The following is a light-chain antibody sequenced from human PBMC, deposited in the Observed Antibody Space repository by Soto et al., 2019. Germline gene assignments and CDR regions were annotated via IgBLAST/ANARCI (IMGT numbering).Light chain of an antibody. V-gene: IGKV3-20*01. J-gene: IGKJ4*01. CDR2: GAF. CDR3: QQFGSLVT. Sequence: EIVLTQSPDTLSLSPGERATLSCRASQSISSSYLAWYQQKPGQAPRLLIYGAFSSATGIPDRFSGSGSGTDFTLTISRLEPEDFALYFCQQFGSLVTFGGGTKVEIK. CDR1: QSISSSY.